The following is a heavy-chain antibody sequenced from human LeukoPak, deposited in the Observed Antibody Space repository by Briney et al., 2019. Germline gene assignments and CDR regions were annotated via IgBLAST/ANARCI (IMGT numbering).Heavy chain of an antibody. CDR1: GFTFSTYA. J-gene: IGHJ4*02. CDR3: ARDGGRPYYYGSGSPYYFDY. Sequence: GVSLRLSCAASGFTFSTYAMHWVRQAPGKGLEWVALIWYDGSNKFYADSVKGRFTISRDNSKNTLYLQMNSLRAEDMAVYYCARDGGRPYYYGSGSPYYFDYWGQGTLVTVSS. V-gene: IGHV3-33*01. CDR2: IWYDGSNK. D-gene: IGHD3-10*01.